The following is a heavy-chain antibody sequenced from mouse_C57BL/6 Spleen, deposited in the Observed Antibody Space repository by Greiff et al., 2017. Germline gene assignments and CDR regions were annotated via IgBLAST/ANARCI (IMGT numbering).Heavy chain of an antibody. J-gene: IGHJ3*01. Sequence: QSCKASGYTFTSYWMHWVKQRPGRGLEWIGRIDPNSGGTKYNEKFKSKATLTVDKPSSTAYMQLSSLTSEDSAVYYCARSLITTVPSFAYWGQGTLVTVSA. CDR1: GYTFTSYW. V-gene: IGHV1-72*01. CDR2: IDPNSGGT. CDR3: ARSLITTVPSFAY. D-gene: IGHD1-1*01.